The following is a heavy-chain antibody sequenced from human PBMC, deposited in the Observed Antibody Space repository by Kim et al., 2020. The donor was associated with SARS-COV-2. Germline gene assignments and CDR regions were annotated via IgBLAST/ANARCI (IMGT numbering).Heavy chain of an antibody. CDR3: ARELAVAGTEDY. Sequence: SVKVSCKASGGTFSSYAISWVRQAPGQGLEWMGRIIPILGIANYAQKFQGRVTITADKSTSTAYMELSSLRSEDTAVYYCARELAVAGTEDYWGQGTLVTVSS. CDR1: GGTFSSYA. V-gene: IGHV1-69*04. J-gene: IGHJ4*02. D-gene: IGHD6-19*01. CDR2: IIPILGIA.